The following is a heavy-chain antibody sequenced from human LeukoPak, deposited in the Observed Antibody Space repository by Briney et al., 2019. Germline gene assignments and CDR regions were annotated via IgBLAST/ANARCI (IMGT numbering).Heavy chain of an antibody. CDR3: AKDSVPYSSSWYYFDY. V-gene: IGHV3-23*01. CDR2: ISGSGGST. CDR1: GFTFSSYA. Sequence: GGSLRLSCAASGFTFSSYAMSWVRQAPGKGLEWVSAISGSGGSTYYADSVKGRFTISRDNSKNTLYLQMSSLRAEDTAVYYCAKDSVPYSSSWYYFDYWGQGTLVTVSS. J-gene: IGHJ4*02. D-gene: IGHD6-13*01.